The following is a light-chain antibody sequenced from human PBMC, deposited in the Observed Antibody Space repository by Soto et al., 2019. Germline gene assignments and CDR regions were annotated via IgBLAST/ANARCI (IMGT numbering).Light chain of an antibody. CDR3: MQGIQFPCT. J-gene: IGKJ3*01. V-gene: IGKV2-24*01. CDR2: QTP. Sequence: EIVMTQTPLSSPVTLGQPASISCRSSQSLVYSDGNTYLTWLQQRPGQPTRLLIYQTPHRFSGVPDRFSGSGAGTDFTLKISRVEAEDVGVYYCMQGIQFPCTFGPGTTVDIK. CDR1: QSLVYSDGNTY.